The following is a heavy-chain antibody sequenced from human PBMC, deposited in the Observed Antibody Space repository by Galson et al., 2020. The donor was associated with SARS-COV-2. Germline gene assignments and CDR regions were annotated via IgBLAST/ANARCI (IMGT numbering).Heavy chain of an antibody. J-gene: IGHJ5*02. D-gene: IGHD2-8*01. CDR3: AKGGGQLYAEYSWFDP. CDR1: GYTFSTYKSYG. CDR2: ISTYNGNT. V-gene: IGHV1-18*04. Sequence: ASVKVSCKASGYTFSTYKSYGITWMRQAPGQGLEWMGWISTYNGNTNYAQKLQGRVTMTIDTSTTTAYMELRSLRSDDTAVYYCAKGGGQLYAEYSWFDPWGQGTLVTVSS.